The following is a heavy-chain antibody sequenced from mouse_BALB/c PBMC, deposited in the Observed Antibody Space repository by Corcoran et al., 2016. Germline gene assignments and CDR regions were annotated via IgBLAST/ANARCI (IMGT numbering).Heavy chain of an antibody. Sequence: EVQLQQSGAELVKPGASVKLSCTASGFTIKDTYMHGVKQRPEQGLEWIGRIDPANGNTKYDPKFQGKATITADTSSNTAYLQLSSLTSEDTADYYGARWDWYFDVWGAGTTVTVSA. CDR3: ARWDWYFDV. V-gene: IGHV14-3*02. CDR1: GFTIKDTY. J-gene: IGHJ1*01. CDR2: IDPANGNT.